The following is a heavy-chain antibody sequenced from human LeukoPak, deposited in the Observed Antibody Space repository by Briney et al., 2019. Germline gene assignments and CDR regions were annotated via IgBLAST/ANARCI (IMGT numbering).Heavy chain of an antibody. CDR3: AKDRDILTGYLDY. V-gene: IGHV3-30*18. CDR1: GFTFSRYG. Sequence: GGSLRLSCAASGFTFSRYGMHWVRQAPGKGLEWVAVISYDGSNRYYVDSVKGRFTISKDNSKNTLYLQMNSLRAEDTAVYYCAKDRDILTGYLDYWGQGTLVTVSS. CDR2: ISYDGSNR. D-gene: IGHD3-9*01. J-gene: IGHJ4*02.